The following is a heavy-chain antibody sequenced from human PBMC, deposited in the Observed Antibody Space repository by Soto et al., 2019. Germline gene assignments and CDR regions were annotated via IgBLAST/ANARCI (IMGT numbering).Heavy chain of an antibody. V-gene: IGHV1-18*01. Sequence: GASVKVSCKASGYTFTSYGISWVRQAPGQGLEWMGWISAYNGNTNYAQKLQGRVTMTTDTSTSTAYMELRSLRSDDTAVYYCARDRVVSSQGNYGTDVWGQGTTVTVSS. CDR1: GYTFTSYG. CDR2: ISAYNGNT. CDR3: ARDRVVSSQGNYGTDV. J-gene: IGHJ6*02. D-gene: IGHD3-10*01.